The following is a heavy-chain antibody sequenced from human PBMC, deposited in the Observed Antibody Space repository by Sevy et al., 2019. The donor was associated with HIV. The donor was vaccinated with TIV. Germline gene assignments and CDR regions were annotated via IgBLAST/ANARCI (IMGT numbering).Heavy chain of an antibody. Sequence: GGSLRLSCAASGFTVSSNYMSWVHQAPGKGLEWLSVIFSSGNTQYADSVKGRFTISRDSSKNTLYFQMNNLGPEDTAVYYCARGGGLYYFDFWGRGTLVTVSS. J-gene: IGHJ4*02. D-gene: IGHD2-8*02. V-gene: IGHV3-53*01. CDR2: IFSSGNT. CDR3: ARGGGLYYFDF. CDR1: GFTVSSNY.